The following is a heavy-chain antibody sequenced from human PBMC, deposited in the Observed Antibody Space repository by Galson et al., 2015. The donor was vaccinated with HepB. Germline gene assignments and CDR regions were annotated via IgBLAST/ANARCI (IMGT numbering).Heavy chain of an antibody. CDR2: IYYSGST. J-gene: IGHJ5*02. Sequence: TLSLTCPVSGGSISSSSYYWGWIRQPPGKGLEWIGSIYYSGSTYYNPSLKSRVTISVDTSKNQFSLKLSSVTAADTAVYYCARPYYYGSGSPAWGQGTLVTVSS. D-gene: IGHD3-10*01. V-gene: IGHV4-39*01. CDR1: GGSISSSSYY. CDR3: ARPYYYGSGSPA.